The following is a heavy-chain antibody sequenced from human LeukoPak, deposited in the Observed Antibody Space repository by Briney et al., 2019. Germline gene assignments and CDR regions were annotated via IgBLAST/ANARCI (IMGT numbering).Heavy chain of an antibody. CDR1: GFTFSNYG. J-gene: IGHJ4*02. D-gene: IGHD2/OR15-2a*01. V-gene: IGHV3-33*05. CDR2: ILYDGSNK. Sequence: GGSLRLSCAASGFTFSNYGMHWVRQAPGKGLEWLAAILYDGSNKYYADTVKGRFTISRDNSKNTLYLQVNSLRAEDTAVYYCARYQALYFSYGDYWGQGTLVTVSS. CDR3: ARYQALYFSYGDY.